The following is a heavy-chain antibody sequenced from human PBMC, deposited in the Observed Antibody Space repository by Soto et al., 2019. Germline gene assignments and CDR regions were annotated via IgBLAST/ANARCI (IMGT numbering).Heavy chain of an antibody. CDR1: RDTFRNYV. CDR2: IVPLYGTV. V-gene: IGHV1-69*01. D-gene: IGHD3-22*01. Sequence: QVQLVQSGAEVKKPGSSVKVSCKAPRDTFRNYVINWVRQAPGQGLEWMGGIVPLYGTVNIAQRFQGTVTTAAAESSDTAYLDLPSQTSDETAYYYSPAFNYDDAPGYPQGAFDIWGQGTMVTVSS. J-gene: IGHJ3*02. CDR3: PAFNYDDAPGYPQGAFDI.